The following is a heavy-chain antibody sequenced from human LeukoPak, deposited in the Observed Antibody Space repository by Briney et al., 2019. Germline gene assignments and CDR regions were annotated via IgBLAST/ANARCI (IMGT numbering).Heavy chain of an antibody. CDR3: AKDVRNDYGDPVSDS. Sequence: PGGSLTLSCAGSGFTFADYTMHWVRQAPGKGLQWLSLVTSDGGLTFLADSLEGRFTISRDNSRTSLFLQMSSLRTEDTALYFCAKDVRNDYGDPVSDSWGQGTLVTVSS. J-gene: IGHJ4*02. D-gene: IGHD4-17*01. V-gene: IGHV3-43*01. CDR1: GFTFADYT. CDR2: VTSDGGLT.